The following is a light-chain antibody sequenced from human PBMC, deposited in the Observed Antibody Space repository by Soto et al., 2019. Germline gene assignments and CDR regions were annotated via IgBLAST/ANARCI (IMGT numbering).Light chain of an antibody. Sequence: AIQVTQSPSSLSASVGDRVTITCRASQDIKNDLGWYQQTPGKSPKLLIYAASTLESGVPSRFSGSGSGTDFTLTIRSLQPEDSGTYYCQQYDNYPLTFGGGTKVEI. CDR1: QDIKND. CDR2: AAS. CDR3: QQYDNYPLT. V-gene: IGKV1-6*01. J-gene: IGKJ4*01.